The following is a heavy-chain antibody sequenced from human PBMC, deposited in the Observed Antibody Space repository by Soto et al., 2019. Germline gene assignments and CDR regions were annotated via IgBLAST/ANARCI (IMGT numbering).Heavy chain of an antibody. Sequence: QVQLVQSGAEVKKPGASVKVSCKTSGYTFTSYDINWVRQATGQRLEWMGWMNPNSGNTAYAQKFHGRVTTTRNTSISTAYMELSSLRSEDTSVYYCARERSSGAFDIWGQGTMVTVSS. V-gene: IGHV1-8*01. CDR3: ARERSSGAFDI. CDR2: MNPNSGNT. J-gene: IGHJ3*02. CDR1: GYTFTSYD. D-gene: IGHD1-26*01.